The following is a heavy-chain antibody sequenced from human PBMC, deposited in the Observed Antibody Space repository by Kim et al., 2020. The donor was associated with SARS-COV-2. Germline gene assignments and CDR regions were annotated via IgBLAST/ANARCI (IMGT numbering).Heavy chain of an antibody. V-gene: IGHV4-34*01. Sequence: SETLSLTCAVYGGSFSGYYWSWIRQPPGKGLEWIGEINHSGSTNYNPSLKSRVTISLDTSKNQFSLKLSSVTAADTAVYYCARGKPEYSSSGFDYWGQGTLVTVSS. CDR3: ARGKPEYSSSGFDY. D-gene: IGHD6-6*01. CDR2: INHSGST. CDR1: GGSFSGYY. J-gene: IGHJ4*02.